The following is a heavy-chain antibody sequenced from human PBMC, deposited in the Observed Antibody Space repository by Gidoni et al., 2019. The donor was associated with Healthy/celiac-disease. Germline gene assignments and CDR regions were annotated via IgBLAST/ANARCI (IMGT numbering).Heavy chain of an antibody. CDR2: IYYSGST. CDR1: GGSISSSSYY. J-gene: IGHJ5*02. Sequence: QLQLQESGPGLVQPSETLSLTCTVSGGSISSSSYYWGWIRQPPGNGLEWIGSIYYSGSTYYNPSLKSRVTISVDTSKNQFSLKLSSVTAADTAVYYCASRKEKIVAWDEKLGVSWFDPWGQGTLVTVSS. D-gene: IGHD3-16*01. V-gene: IGHV4-39*01. CDR3: ASRKEKIVAWDEKLGVSWFDP.